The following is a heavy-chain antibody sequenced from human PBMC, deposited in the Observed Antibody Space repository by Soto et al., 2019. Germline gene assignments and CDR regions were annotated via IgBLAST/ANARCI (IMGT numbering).Heavy chain of an antibody. CDR1: GDSVSSNSAV. Sequence: SQTLSLTCAISGDSVSSNSAVWNWIRQSPSRGLEWLGRTYYRSKWYSDYAGSVKSRITINPDTSKNQFSLHLNSVTPEDTAVYYCARGTLQLLGFDFWGQGTLVTVSS. V-gene: IGHV6-1*01. J-gene: IGHJ4*02. CDR3: ARGTLQLLGFDF. D-gene: IGHD4-4*01. CDR2: TYYRSKWYS.